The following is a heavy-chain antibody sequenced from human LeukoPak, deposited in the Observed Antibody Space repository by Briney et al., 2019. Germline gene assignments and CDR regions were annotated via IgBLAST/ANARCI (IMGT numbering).Heavy chain of an antibody. J-gene: IGHJ4*02. D-gene: IGHD2-2*01. V-gene: IGHV5-51*01. CDR1: GYSFTSYW. CDR2: IYPGDSDA. Sequence: GESLKISCKGSGYSFTSYWIGWVRQMPGKGLEWMGIIYPGDSDARYSPSFQGQVTISADESISTTYLHWSSLKASDTAMYYCARWLGYCSSSSCYQPFDYWGQGTLVTVSS. CDR3: ARWLGYCSSSSCYQPFDY.